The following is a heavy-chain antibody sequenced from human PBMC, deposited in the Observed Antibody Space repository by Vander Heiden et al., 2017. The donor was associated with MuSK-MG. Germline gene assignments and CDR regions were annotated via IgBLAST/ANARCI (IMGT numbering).Heavy chain of an antibody. V-gene: IGHV1-69*01. CDR2: IIPIFGTA. Sequence: QVQLVQSGAEVKKPGSSVKVSCKASGGTFSSYAISWVRQAPGQGLEWMGGIIPIFGTANYAQKCQGRVTITADESTSTAYMELSSLRYEEKDVYYCALSMVRGVTYYYYGMDVWGQGTTVPVSS. CDR3: ALSMVRGVTYYYYGMDV. CDR1: GGTFSSYA. J-gene: IGHJ6*02. D-gene: IGHD3-10*01.